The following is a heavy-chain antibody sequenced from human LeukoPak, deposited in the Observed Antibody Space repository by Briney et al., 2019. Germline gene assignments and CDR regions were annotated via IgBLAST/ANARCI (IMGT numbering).Heavy chain of an antibody. J-gene: IGHJ4*02. CDR1: GDTFSSYA. D-gene: IGHD3-22*01. Sequence: SVKVSCKASGDTFSSYANSWVRQAPGQGLEWMGRIIPILGIANYAQKFQGRVTITADKSTSTAYMELSSLRSEDTAVYYCARERAYYYDSSGYPRYYFDYWGQGTLVTVSS. CDR2: IIPILGIA. CDR3: ARERAYYYDSSGYPRYYFDY. V-gene: IGHV1-69*04.